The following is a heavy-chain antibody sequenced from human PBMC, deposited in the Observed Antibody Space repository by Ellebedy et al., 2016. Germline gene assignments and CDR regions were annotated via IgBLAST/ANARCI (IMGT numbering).Heavy chain of an antibody. D-gene: IGHD3-10*01. CDR1: GFTFSSYA. CDR2: ISGSGGST. V-gene: IGHV3-23*01. J-gene: IGHJ5*02. CDR3: AKSSVGSGSLPPAGWFDP. Sequence: GGSLRLSCAASGFTFSSYAMSWVRQAPGKGLEWVSAISGSGGSTYYADSVKGRFTISRDNSKNTLYLQMNSLRAEDTAVYYCAKSSVGSGSLPPAGWFDPWGQGTLVTVSS.